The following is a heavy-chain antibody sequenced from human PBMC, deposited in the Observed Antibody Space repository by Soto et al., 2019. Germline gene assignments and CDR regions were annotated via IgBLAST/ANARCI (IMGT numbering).Heavy chain of an antibody. D-gene: IGHD1-26*01. V-gene: IGHV1-2*04. J-gene: IGHJ4*02. Sequence: ASVKVSCKASGYTFTGYYMHWVRQAPGQGLEWMGWINPNSGGTNYAQKFQGWVTMTRDTSISTAYMELSRLRSDDTAVYYCARAPYYEKSTVDYWGQGTLVTVSS. CDR1: GYTFTGYY. CDR2: INPNSGGT. CDR3: ARAPYYEKSTVDY.